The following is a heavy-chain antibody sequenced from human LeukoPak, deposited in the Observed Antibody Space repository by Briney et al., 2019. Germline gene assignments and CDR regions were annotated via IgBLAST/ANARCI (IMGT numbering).Heavy chain of an antibody. Sequence: PSETLSLTCTVSGGSISSYYWSWIRQPPGKGLEWIGYIYYSGSTNYNPSLKSRVTISVDTSKNQFSLKLSSVTAADTAVYYCARDRMGYCGGDCYSEAFYYYYYGMAVSRQATTVTVSS. D-gene: IGHD2-21*02. V-gene: IGHV4-59*01. CDR1: GGSISSYY. CDR2: IYYSGST. CDR3: ARDRMGYCGGDCYSEAFYYYYYGMAV. J-gene: IGHJ6*01.